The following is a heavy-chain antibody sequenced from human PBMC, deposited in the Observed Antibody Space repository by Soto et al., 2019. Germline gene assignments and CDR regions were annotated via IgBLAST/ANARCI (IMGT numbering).Heavy chain of an antibody. CDR1: GGSVSSGSYY. D-gene: IGHD6-13*01. V-gene: IGHV4-61*01. Sequence: SETLSLTCTVSGGSVSSGSYYWSWIRQPPGKGLEWIGYIYYSGSTNYNPSLKSRVTISVDTSKNQFSLKLSSVTAADTAVYYCARLFIAAAGRFDYYYYGMDVWGQGTTVTVSS. J-gene: IGHJ6*02. CDR3: ARLFIAAAGRFDYYYYGMDV. CDR2: IYYSGST.